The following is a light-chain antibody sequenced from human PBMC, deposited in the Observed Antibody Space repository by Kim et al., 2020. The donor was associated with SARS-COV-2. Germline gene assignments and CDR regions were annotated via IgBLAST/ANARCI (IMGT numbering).Light chain of an antibody. V-gene: IGLV2-8*01. CDR1: SSDGGGYNY. CDR3: SSYAGKNDVV. J-gene: IGLJ3*02. Sequence: GRSVTNSCTGTSSDGGGYNYVAWYQQHPGKAPKLVIFEVSERPSGVPDRFSGSKSGNTASLTVSGLQAEDEADYYCSSYAGKNDVVFGGGTQLTVL. CDR2: EVS.